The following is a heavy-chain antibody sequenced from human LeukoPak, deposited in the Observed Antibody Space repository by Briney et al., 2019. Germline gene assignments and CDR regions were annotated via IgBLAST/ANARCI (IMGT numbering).Heavy chain of an antibody. CDR2: IYYSGST. CDR1: GGSISSSSYY. J-gene: IGHJ4*02. V-gene: IGHV4-39*07. D-gene: IGHD3-16*02. CDR3: ARGSISYYDYVWGSYRHSYFDY. Sequence: SETLSLTCTVSGGSISSSSYYWGWIRQPPGKGLEWIGSIYYSGSTYYNPSLKSRVTISVDTSKNQFSLKLSSVTAADTAVYYCARGSISYYDYVWGSYRHSYFDYWGQGTLVTVSS.